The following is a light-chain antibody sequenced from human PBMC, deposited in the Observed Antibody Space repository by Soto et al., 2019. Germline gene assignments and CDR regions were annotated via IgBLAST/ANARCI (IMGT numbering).Light chain of an antibody. V-gene: IGLV1-44*01. CDR2: SND. CDR1: SSNIGSNT. J-gene: IGLJ3*02. CDR3: AAWDDSLNGWV. Sequence: QSVLTQAPSASGTPGQRVTISCSGSSSNIGSNTVTWYQQVPGTAPKLLIYSNDQRPSGAPDRFSGSKSGTSASLAIAGLQSEDEADYYCAAWDDSLNGWVFGGGTKLTVL.